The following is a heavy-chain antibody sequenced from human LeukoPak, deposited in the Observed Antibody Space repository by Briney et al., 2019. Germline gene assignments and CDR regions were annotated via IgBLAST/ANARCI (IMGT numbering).Heavy chain of an antibody. Sequence: ASVKVSCKASGYTFTGYYMHWVRQAPGQGLEWMGWINPNSGGTNYAQKFQGRVTMTRDTSISTAYMELSRLRFDDTAVYYCARAKSDSSSWYDPLSYFDYWGQGTLVTVSS. CDR3: ARAKSDSSSWYDPLSYFDY. D-gene: IGHD6-13*01. CDR1: GYTFTGYY. V-gene: IGHV1-2*02. CDR2: INPNSGGT. J-gene: IGHJ4*02.